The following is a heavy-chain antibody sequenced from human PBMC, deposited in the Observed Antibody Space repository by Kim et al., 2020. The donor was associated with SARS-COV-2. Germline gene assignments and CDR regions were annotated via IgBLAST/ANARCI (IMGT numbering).Heavy chain of an antibody. J-gene: IGHJ3*02. CDR3: ARDGGIAAADDAFDI. Sequence: QKFQGRVTITRDTSASTAYMELSSLRSEDTAVYYCARDGGIAAADDAFDIWGQGTMVTVSS. V-gene: IGHV1-3*01. D-gene: IGHD6-13*01.